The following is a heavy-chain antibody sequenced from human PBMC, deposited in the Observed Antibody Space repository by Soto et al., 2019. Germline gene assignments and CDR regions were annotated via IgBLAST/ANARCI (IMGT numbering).Heavy chain of an antibody. V-gene: IGHV4-59*08. CDR1: GGSISSYY. CDR3: ARLDSLPGPNWFDP. J-gene: IGHJ5*02. Sequence: SETLSLTCTVSGGSISSYYWSWIRQPPGKGLERIGYIYYSGSTNYNPSLKSRVTISVDTSKNQFSLKLSSVTAADTAVYYCARLDSLPGPNWFDPWGQGTLVTVSS. D-gene: IGHD2-15*01. CDR2: IYYSGST.